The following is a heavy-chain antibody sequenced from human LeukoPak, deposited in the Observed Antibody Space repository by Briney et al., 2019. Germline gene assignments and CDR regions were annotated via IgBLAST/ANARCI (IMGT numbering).Heavy chain of an antibody. CDR3: ARSMGPGHYYVADY. Sequence: QPGGSLRLSCAASGFTFSSYSMNWVRQTPEKGLEWVSYISSGSSNKYYADSVKGRFTISRDNAKNSLFLQMNSLRVEDTAVYYCARSMGPGHYYVADYWGQGTLVTVSS. J-gene: IGHJ4*02. V-gene: IGHV3-48*01. CDR1: GFTFSSYS. D-gene: IGHD3-22*01. CDR2: ISSGSSNK.